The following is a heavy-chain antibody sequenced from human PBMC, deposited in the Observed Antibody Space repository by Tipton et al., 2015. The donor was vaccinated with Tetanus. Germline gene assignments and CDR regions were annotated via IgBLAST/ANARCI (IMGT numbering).Heavy chain of an antibody. J-gene: IGHJ5*02. D-gene: IGHD6-13*01. CDR3: ARAFFAAATS. CDR1: GFTFSTYN. Sequence: SLRLSCAASGFTFSTYNFHWVRQALGKGLEWVAVISYDGSSEYYADSVKGRFTISRDDAKNSLYLQMNSLRDDDTAVYYCARAFFAAATSWGQGTLVTVSS. CDR2: ISYDGSSE. V-gene: IGHV3-30-3*01.